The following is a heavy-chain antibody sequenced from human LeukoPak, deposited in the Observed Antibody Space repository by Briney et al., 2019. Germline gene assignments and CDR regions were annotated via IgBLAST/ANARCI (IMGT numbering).Heavy chain of an antibody. CDR3: ARDRIGGFDP. CDR2: IFYSGGT. V-gene: IGHV4-59*01. D-gene: IGHD3-10*01. Sequence: PSETLSLTCSVSGGSISSYSWSWIRQPPGKGLEWIGYIFYSGGTNYNPSLKSRVTISLDTSKNQFSLKLSSVTAADTAVYYCARDRIGGFDPWGQGTLVTVSS. J-gene: IGHJ5*02. CDR1: GGSISSYS.